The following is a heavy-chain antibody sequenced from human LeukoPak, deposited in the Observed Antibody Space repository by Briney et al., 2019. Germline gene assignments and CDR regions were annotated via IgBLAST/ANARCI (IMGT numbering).Heavy chain of an antibody. CDR2: MYYSGNT. J-gene: IGHJ4*02. CDR1: GGSISSYY. CDR3: ARGRFGDPNGFDY. Sequence: PSETLSLTCTVSGGSISSYYWGWIRQPPGKGLEWIGSMYYSGNTYYNPSLKSRVTISVDTPKNHFSLNLNSVTAADTAVYYCARGRFGDPNGFDYWGQGTLATVS. D-gene: IGHD3-10*01. V-gene: IGHV4-39*07.